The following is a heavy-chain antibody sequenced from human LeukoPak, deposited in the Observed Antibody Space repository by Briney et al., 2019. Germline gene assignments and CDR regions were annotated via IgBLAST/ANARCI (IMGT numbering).Heavy chain of an antibody. CDR3: ARLIASSVDFGY. CDR1: GGSISSSSYY. J-gene: IGHJ4*02. CDR2: IYYRGST. Sequence: PSETLSLTCTVSGGSISSSSYYWGWIRQPPGKGLEWIGSIYYRGSTYYNPSLKSRVTISVDTSKNQFSLKLTSVTATDTAVYYCARLIASSVDFGYWGQGTLVTVSS. D-gene: IGHD6-6*01. V-gene: IGHV4-39*01.